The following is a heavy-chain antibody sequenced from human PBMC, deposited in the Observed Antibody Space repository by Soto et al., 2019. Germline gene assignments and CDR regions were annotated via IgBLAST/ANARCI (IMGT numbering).Heavy chain of an antibody. CDR2: IWYDGSNK. Sequence: QVQLVESGGGVVQPGRSLRLSCAASGFTFSSYGMHWVRQAPGKGLEWVAVIWYDGSNKYYADSVKGRFTISRDNSKNXLYLQMNSLRAEDTAVYYCASLTHCSSTSCSPLDYWGQGTLVTVSS. CDR3: ASLTHCSSTSCSPLDY. D-gene: IGHD2-2*01. CDR1: GFTFSSYG. J-gene: IGHJ4*02. V-gene: IGHV3-33*01.